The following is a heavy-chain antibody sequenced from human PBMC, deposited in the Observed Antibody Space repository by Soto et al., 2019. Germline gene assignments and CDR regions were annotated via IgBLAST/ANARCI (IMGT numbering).Heavy chain of an antibody. J-gene: IGHJ5*02. CDR3: AKDLRLGVTFGGVIVPGGFDP. Sequence: GGSLRLSCAASGFTFSSYAMSWVRQAPGKGLEWVSAISGSGGSTYYADSVKGRFTISRDNSKNTLYLQMNSLRAEDTAVYYCAKDLRLGVTFGGVIVPGGFDPWGQGTLVTVSS. V-gene: IGHV3-23*01. CDR2: ISGSGGST. D-gene: IGHD3-16*02. CDR1: GFTFSSYA.